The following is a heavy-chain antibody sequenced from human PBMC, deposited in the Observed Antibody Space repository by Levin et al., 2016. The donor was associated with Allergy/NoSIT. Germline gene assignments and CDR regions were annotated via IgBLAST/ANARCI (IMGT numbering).Heavy chain of an antibody. D-gene: IGHD3-3*01. J-gene: IGHJ4*02. CDR1: GFTFSRYG. CDR2: IWYDGSNQ. V-gene: IGHV3-33*01. CDR3: ARASEWGGDYLGL. Sequence: GGSLRLSCAASGFTFSRYGMHWVRQAPGKGLEWVANIWYDGSNQYYADSVKGRFTVSRDNFKRTLYLQMDSLRAADTAVYYCARASEWGGDYLGLWGQGSLVIVSS.